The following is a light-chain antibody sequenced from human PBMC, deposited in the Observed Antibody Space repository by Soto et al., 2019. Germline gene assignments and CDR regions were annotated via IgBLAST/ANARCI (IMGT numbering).Light chain of an antibody. CDR3: SSYTTSNTRQIV. V-gene: IGLV2-14*03. J-gene: IGLJ1*01. CDR2: DVS. CDR1: SSDVGGYNY. Sequence: QSVLTQPASVSGSPGQSITISCTGTSSDVGGYNYVSWYQHHPGKAPKLIIFDVSNRPSGVSNPFSGSKSGNTASLTISALQPEDEADYYCSSYTTSNTRQIVFGTVTKVTVL.